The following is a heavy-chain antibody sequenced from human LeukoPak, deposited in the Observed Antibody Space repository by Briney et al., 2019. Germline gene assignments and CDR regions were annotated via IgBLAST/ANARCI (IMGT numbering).Heavy chain of an antibody. V-gene: IGHV4-38-2*02. CDR2: IYHSGST. CDR3: ARSAGYYDSSAYGDY. J-gene: IGHJ4*02. D-gene: IGHD3-22*01. CDR1: GYSISSGYY. Sequence: SETLSLTCTVSGYSISSGYYWGWIRQPPGQGLEWIGSIYHSGSTYYNPSLKSRVTISVGTSKNQFSLKLRSVTAADTAVYYCARSAGYYDSSAYGDYWGQGTLVTVSS.